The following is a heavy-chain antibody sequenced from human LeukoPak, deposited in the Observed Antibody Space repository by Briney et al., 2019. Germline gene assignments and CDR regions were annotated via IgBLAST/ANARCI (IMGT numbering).Heavy chain of an antibody. Sequence: GGSLRLSCAASGFTFTNHWMHWVRQGQGKGLVWVSRISNDGSSRHYADSVKGRFTISRDNSKNMMYLQMNSLRAEDTAVYYCASASSHRIAAGGDYWGHGTLVTVSS. CDR1: GFTFTNHW. V-gene: IGHV3-74*01. CDR2: ISNDGSSR. D-gene: IGHD6-13*01. J-gene: IGHJ4*01. CDR3: ASASSHRIAAGGDY.